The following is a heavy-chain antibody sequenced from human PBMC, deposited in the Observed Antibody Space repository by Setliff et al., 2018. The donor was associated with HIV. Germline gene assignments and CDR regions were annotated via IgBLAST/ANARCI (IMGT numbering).Heavy chain of an antibody. Sequence: SETLSLTCSVSSDSINNNNYYWGWIRQPPGKGLEWIASVFYTGSTYYRPSLKSRVTLSVELSKNHFSLELTSVTAADTAVYYCARQSYYVTGSFYTDVFDLWGQGTVVTVSS. CDR3: ARQSYYVTGSFYTDVFDL. CDR1: SDSINNNNYY. J-gene: IGHJ3*01. CDR2: VFYTGST. V-gene: IGHV4-39*01. D-gene: IGHD3-10*01.